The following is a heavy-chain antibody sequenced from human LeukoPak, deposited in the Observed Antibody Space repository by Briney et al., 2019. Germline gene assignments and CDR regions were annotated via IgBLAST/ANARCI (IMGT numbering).Heavy chain of an antibody. Sequence: PGGSLRLSCTASGFTFSTYAMSWVRQAPGEGLEWVSGISGSGGSTYYTDSVKGRFTISRDNSKNTLYLQMNSLRAEDTAVYYCARDQGYCSGGSCYYYYGMDVWGQGTTVTVSS. J-gene: IGHJ6*02. CDR3: ARDQGYCSGGSCYYYYGMDV. V-gene: IGHV3-23*01. D-gene: IGHD2-15*01. CDR2: ISGSGGST. CDR1: GFTFSTYA.